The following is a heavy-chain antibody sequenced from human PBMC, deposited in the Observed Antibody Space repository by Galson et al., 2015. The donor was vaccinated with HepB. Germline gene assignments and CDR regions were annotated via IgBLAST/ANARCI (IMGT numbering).Heavy chain of an antibody. CDR3: ARGGVVSFPLDY. CDR2: INIGNANT. CDR1: GYTFSSYA. J-gene: IGHJ4*02. D-gene: IGHD3-3*01. Sequence: SVKVSCKASGYTFSSYAMHWVRQAPGQRLEWMGWINIGNANTKYSQKFQGRVTITRDTSATTAYMELSSLRSEDTAVYYCARGGVVSFPLDYWGQGTLVTVSS. V-gene: IGHV1-3*04.